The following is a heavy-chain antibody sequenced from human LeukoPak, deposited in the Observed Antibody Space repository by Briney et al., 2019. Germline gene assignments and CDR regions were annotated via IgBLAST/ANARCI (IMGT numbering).Heavy chain of an antibody. V-gene: IGHV3-48*04. D-gene: IGHD6-13*01. J-gene: IGHJ5*02. CDR2: ISSSSSTI. CDR1: GFTFSSYS. Sequence: GGSLRLSCAASGFTFSSYSMNWVRQAPGKGLEWVSYISSSSSTIYYADSVKGRFTISRDNAKNSLYLQMNSLRAEDTAVYYCARGRIATAGTWFDPWGQGTLVTVSA. CDR3: ARGRIATAGTWFDP.